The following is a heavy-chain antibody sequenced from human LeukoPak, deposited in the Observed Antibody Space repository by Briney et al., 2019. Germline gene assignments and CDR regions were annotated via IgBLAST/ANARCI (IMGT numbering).Heavy chain of an antibody. D-gene: IGHD3-10*01. V-gene: IGHV1-69*01. CDR1: GGTFSSYA. CDR2: SIPIFGTA. CDR3: ARHEVWFGELDYYYYGMDV. J-gene: IGHJ6*04. Sequence: SVKVSCKASGGTFSSYAISWVRQAPGQGLEWMGGSIPIFGTANYAQKFQGRVTITADESTSTAYMELSSLRSEDTAVYYCARHEVWFGELDYYYYGMDVWGKGTTVTVSS.